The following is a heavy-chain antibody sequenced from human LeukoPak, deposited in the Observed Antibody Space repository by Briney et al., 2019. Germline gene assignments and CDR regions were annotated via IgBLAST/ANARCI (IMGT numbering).Heavy chain of an antibody. CDR2: LRPDTGAT. CDR3: AKASNYYDSSGSLL. D-gene: IGHD3-22*01. CDR1: GYTFSAFY. J-gene: IGHJ4*02. V-gene: IGHV1-2*02. Sequence: ASVKVSCKTSGYTFSAFYIHWVRQVPGQGLEWMGWLRPDTGATNFAQNFLGRVTMTGDTSISTAYMELSRLRSDDTAVYYCAKASNYYDSSGSLLWGQGTLVTVSS.